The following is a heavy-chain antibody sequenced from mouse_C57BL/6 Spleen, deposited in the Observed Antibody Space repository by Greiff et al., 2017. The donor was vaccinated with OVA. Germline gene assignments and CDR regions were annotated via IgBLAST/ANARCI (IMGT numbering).Heavy chain of an antibody. CDR2: FHPYNDDT. D-gene: IGHD1-1*01. CDR3: ARGHYGSSPWFAY. Sequence: QVQLQQSGAELVKPGASVKMSCKASGYTFTTYPIEWMKQNHGKSLEWIGNFHPYNDDTKYNEKFKGKATLTVEESSSTVYLELSRLTSDDSAVYYCARGHYGSSPWFAYWGQGTLVTVSA. CDR1: GYTFTTYP. V-gene: IGHV1-47*01. J-gene: IGHJ3*01.